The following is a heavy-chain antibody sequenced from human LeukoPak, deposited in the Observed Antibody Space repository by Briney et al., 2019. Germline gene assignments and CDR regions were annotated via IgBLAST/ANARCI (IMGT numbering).Heavy chain of an antibody. D-gene: IGHD3-22*01. Sequence: GGSLRLSCAASGFTFSSYAMSWVRQAPGKGLEWVSAISGSGGSTYYADSVKGRFTISRDNSKNTLYLQMNSLRAEDTAVYYCASLDTYYYDSRPPYWGQGTLVTVSS. J-gene: IGHJ4*02. V-gene: IGHV3-23*01. CDR2: ISGSGGST. CDR1: GFTFSSYA. CDR3: ASLDTYYYDSRPPY.